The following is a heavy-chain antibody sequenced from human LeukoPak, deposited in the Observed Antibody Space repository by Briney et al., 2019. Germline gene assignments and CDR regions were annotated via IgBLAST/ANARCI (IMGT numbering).Heavy chain of an antibody. CDR3: ASPEPDY. CDR2: INAAGSST. Sequence: GGSLRLSCAASGFTFSSYAMSWVRQAPGKGLVWVSRINAAGSSTNYADSVKGRFTISRDNAKSTVYLRMNSLRAEDTAVYYCASPEPDYWGQGTLVTVSS. J-gene: IGHJ4*02. V-gene: IGHV3-74*01. CDR1: GFTFSSYA.